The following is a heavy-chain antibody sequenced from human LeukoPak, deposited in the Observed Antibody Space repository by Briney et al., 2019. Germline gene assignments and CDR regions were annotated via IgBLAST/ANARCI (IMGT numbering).Heavy chain of an antibody. Sequence: SVKVSCKASGGTFSSYAISWVRQAPGQGLERMGRIIPIFGTANYAQKFQGRVTITTDESTSTAYMELSSLRSEDTAVYYCAREAARRISMDYWGQGTLVTVSS. CDR2: IIPIFGTA. J-gene: IGHJ4*02. CDR1: GGTFSSYA. V-gene: IGHV1-69*05. CDR3: AREAARRISMDY. D-gene: IGHD6-6*01.